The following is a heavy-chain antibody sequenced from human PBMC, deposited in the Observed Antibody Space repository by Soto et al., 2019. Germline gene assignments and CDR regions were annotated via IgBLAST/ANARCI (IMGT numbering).Heavy chain of an antibody. V-gene: IGHV1-8*01. J-gene: IGHJ3*02. D-gene: IGHD2-8*02. Sequence: QVQLVQSGAEVKKPGASVKVSCKASGYTFTSYDINWVRQATGQGLEWMGWMNPNSGNTGYAQKFQGRVTMTRNTSISTAYMELSSLRSEDTAVYYCARQLFSDVWLGNAFDIWGQGTMVTVSS. CDR1: GYTFTSYD. CDR3: ARQLFSDVWLGNAFDI. CDR2: MNPNSGNT.